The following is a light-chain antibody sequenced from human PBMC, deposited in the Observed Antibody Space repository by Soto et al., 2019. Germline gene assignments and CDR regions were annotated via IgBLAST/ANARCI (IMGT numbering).Light chain of an antibody. V-gene: IGKV1-39*01. J-gene: IGKJ5*01. CDR3: QQSYSTPLG. CDR1: QNIGRY. Sequence: DIQMTQSPSSLSASVGDRVTITCRASQNIGRYLNWYQQKPRKAPELLISAASTLQTGVPSRFSGSGSGTDFTLTISCLQPEDFATYYCQQSYSTPLGFGQGTRLEIK. CDR2: AAS.